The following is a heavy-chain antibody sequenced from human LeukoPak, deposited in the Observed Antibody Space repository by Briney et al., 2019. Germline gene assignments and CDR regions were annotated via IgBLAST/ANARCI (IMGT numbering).Heavy chain of an antibody. Sequence: ASVKVSCTASGGTFSSYAISWVRQAPGQGLEWMGRIISILGIANYAQKFQGRVTITADKSTSTAYMELSSLRSEDTAVYYCASSTVTTSLVYFDYWGQGTLVTVSS. V-gene: IGHV1-69*04. D-gene: IGHD4-17*01. J-gene: IGHJ4*02. CDR2: IISILGIA. CDR3: ASSTVTTSLVYFDY. CDR1: GGTFSSYA.